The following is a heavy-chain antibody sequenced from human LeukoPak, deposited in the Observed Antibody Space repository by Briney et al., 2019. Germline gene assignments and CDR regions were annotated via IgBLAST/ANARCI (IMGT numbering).Heavy chain of an antibody. J-gene: IGHJ6*02. CDR1: GFTFGTYS. CDR3: ARDPGAGDV. Sequence: GGSLRLSCAASGFTFGTYSTNWVRQAPGKGLEWISSISSSSSHMYYADSVRGRFTISRDNAKNSLYLQMNSLRVEDTAVYYCARDPGAGDVWGQGTTVTVSS. V-gene: IGHV3-21*01. D-gene: IGHD6-19*01. CDR2: ISSSSSHM.